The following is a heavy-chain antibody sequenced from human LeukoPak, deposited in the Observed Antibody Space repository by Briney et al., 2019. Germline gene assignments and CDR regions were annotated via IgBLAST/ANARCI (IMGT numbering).Heavy chain of an antibody. V-gene: IGHV1-46*01. Sequence: ASVKVSCKVSGYTFTDYYMHWVRQAPGQGLEWMGIINPSGGSTSYAQKFQGRVTMTRDTSISTAYMELSRLRSDDTAVYYCAREYDFWSGLNYFDYWGQGTLVTVSS. CDR1: GYTFTDYY. J-gene: IGHJ4*02. D-gene: IGHD3-3*01. CDR2: INPSGGST. CDR3: AREYDFWSGLNYFDY.